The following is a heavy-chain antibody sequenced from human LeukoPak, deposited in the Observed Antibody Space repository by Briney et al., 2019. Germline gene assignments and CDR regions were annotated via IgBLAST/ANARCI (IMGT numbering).Heavy chain of an antibody. CDR1: GFTFSNYG. CDR3: AKGTYYDSSGLSDDFDY. Sequence: GGSLRLSCAASGFTFSNYGMHWVRQAPGKGLEWVAFIRDDGSNKYYADSVKGRFTISRDNSKNTLYLQMNSLRAEDTAVYYCAKGTYYDSSGLSDDFDYWGQGTLVTVSS. J-gene: IGHJ4*02. D-gene: IGHD3-22*01. V-gene: IGHV3-30*02. CDR2: IRDDGSNK.